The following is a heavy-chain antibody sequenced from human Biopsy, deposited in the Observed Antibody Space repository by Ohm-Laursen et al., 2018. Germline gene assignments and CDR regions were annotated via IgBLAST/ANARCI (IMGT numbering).Heavy chain of an antibody. CDR2: VYYTGST. CDR1: GDSISSYY. V-gene: IGHV4-59*01. Sequence: GTLSLTCSVSGDSISSYYWSWIRQPPGKGLQWIGYVYYTGSTDYNPSLQSRVTISVDTSKNHFSLRLRSVAPADTAIYYCARDRGYYSDRTVPGYFDLWGRGTLVTVSS. D-gene: IGHD3-22*01. J-gene: IGHJ2*01. CDR3: ARDRGYYSDRTVPGYFDL.